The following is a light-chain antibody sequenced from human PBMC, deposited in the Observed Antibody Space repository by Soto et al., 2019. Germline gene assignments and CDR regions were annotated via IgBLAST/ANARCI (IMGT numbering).Light chain of an antibody. Sequence: EIVMTQSPATLSVSAGERATLSCRASQSVSSNLAWYQQKPGQAPRLLIYGASTRATGIPARFSGSGSGTEFTLTIRSLKFEDFAVYYCQQYNNWPPCKLGQGNKVEIK. CDR1: QSVSSN. J-gene: IGKJ1*01. V-gene: IGKV3-15*01. CDR3: QQYNNWPPCK. CDR2: GAS.